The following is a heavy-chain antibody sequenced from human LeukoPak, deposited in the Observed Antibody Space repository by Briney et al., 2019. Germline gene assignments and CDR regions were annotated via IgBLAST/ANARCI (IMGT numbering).Heavy chain of an antibody. J-gene: IGHJ4*02. CDR1: GYTFTDYY. Sequence: ASVKVSCKTSGYTFTDYYIQWMRQAPGQGLEWMGWINPNSGGTNYAQNFQGRVTMTRDTSISTAYMELSRLRSDDTAVYYCARGGPGSYYFGGSFDYWGQGTLVTVSS. D-gene: IGHD1-26*01. CDR2: INPNSGGT. CDR3: ARGGPGSYYFGGSFDY. V-gene: IGHV1-2*02.